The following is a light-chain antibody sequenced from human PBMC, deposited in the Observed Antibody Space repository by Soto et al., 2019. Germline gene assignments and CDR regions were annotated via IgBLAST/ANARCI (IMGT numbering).Light chain of an antibody. Sequence: SALTQPASVSGSPGQSITISCTGTSSDVGGYNYVFWYQHPPGKAPKLMIYDVTNRPSGVSNRFSGSKSGSTASLTISGLQAEDEADYYCTSYTSSSTYVFGTGTKVTVL. CDR3: TSYTSSSTYV. CDR2: DVT. J-gene: IGLJ1*01. V-gene: IGLV2-14*03. CDR1: SSDVGGYNY.